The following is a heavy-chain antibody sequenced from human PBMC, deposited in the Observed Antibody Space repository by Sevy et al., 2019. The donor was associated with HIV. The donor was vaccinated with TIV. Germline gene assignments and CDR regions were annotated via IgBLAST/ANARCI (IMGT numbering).Heavy chain of an antibody. J-gene: IGHJ4*02. CDR2: IKQDGSVT. V-gene: IGHV3-7*01. Sequence: GGSLRLSCAASGFSLDSYWMSWVRQTPGKGLEWVANIKQDGSVTYYVVSVKGRFTISRDNARNLVYLQMNSLRVEDTALYYCVRAVAAHDSFWGQRTLVTVSS. CDR1: GFSLDSYW. D-gene: IGHD6-13*01. CDR3: VRAVAAHDSF.